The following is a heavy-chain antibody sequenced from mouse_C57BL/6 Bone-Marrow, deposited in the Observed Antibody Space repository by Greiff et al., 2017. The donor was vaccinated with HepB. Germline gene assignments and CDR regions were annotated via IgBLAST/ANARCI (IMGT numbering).Heavy chain of an antibody. CDR3: VRFYDGYYPFAY. Sequence: EVQLVESGGGLVQPKGSLKLSCAASGFSFNTYAMNWVRQAPGKGLEWVARIRSKSNNYATYYADSVKDRFTISRDDSESMLYLQMNNLKTEDTAMYYCVRFYDGYYPFAYWGQGTLVTVSA. CDR1: GFSFNTYA. V-gene: IGHV10-1*01. D-gene: IGHD2-3*01. CDR2: IRSKSNNYAT. J-gene: IGHJ3*01.